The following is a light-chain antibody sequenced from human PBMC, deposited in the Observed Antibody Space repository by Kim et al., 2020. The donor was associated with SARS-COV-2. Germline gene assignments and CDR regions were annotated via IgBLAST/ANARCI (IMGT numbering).Light chain of an antibody. V-gene: IGKV3-11*01. CDR2: EAS. CDR1: QSFGRS. J-gene: IGKJ4*01. Sequence: LTPGERATLSGRASQSFGRSLVWYQQKPGQAPRLVIYEASNRATGIPARFSGSGSGTDFTLTISSLEPEDFAVYYCQQRANWPLTFGGGTKVDIK. CDR3: QQRANWPLT.